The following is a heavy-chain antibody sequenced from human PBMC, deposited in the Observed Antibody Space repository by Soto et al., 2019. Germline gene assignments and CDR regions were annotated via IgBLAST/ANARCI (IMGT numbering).Heavy chain of an antibody. CDR1: GYTFNTYG. CDR2: ISADDGKT. D-gene: IGHD3-3*01. Sequence: ASVKVSCKTSGYTFNTYGINWVRQAPGQGLELMGCISADDGKTTYGEKFQGRVTMTTDTPTSIAYMEPRSLRSDDTTIYYCARHTHEFWTSYWFDPWGQGTPVTVAS. V-gene: IGHV1-18*01. CDR3: ARHTHEFWTSYWFDP. J-gene: IGHJ5*02.